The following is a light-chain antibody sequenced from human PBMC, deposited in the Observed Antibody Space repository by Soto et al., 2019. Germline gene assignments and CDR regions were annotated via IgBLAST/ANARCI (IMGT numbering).Light chain of an antibody. Sequence: QSVLAQAASVSGSPGQSITISCTGSSSDVGSYNLVSCYQQYPYKASKVMIYEGTKRPSGISNPIPPANALNTSSLTISGLQSEDEADYFCFSYAGSNTYVFGTGTKVTVL. CDR3: FSYAGSNTYV. V-gene: IGLV2-23*01. CDR2: EGT. J-gene: IGLJ1*01. CDR1: SSDVGSYNL.